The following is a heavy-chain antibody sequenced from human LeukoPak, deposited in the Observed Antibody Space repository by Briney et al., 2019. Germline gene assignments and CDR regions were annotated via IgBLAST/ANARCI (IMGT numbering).Heavy chain of an antibody. D-gene: IGHD3-10*01. CDR1: GGSISSGDYY. V-gene: IGHV4-30-4*01. Sequence: SETLSLTCTVSGGSISSGDYYWSWIRQPPGTGLEWIGYIYYSGSTYYNPSLKSRVTISVDTSKNQFSLKLSSVTAADTAVYYCATLWFGEGYGMDVWGQGTTVTVSS. CDR2: IYYSGST. CDR3: ATLWFGEGYGMDV. J-gene: IGHJ6*02.